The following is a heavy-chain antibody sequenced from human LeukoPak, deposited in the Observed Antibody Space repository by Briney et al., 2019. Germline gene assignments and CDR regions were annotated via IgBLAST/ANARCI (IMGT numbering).Heavy chain of an antibody. Sequence: SETLPLTCTVSGGSISSSSYYWGWIRQPPGKGLEWIGSIYYSGSTYYNPSLKSRVTISVDTSKNQFSLKLSSVTAADTAVYYCARGDTVTTYAFDIWGQGTMVTVSS. J-gene: IGHJ3*02. CDR3: ARGDTVTTYAFDI. D-gene: IGHD4-11*01. CDR2: IYYSGST. V-gene: IGHV4-39*07. CDR1: GGSISSSSYY.